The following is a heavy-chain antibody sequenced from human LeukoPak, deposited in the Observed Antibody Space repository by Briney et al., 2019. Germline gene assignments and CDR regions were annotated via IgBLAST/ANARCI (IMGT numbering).Heavy chain of an antibody. CDR2: IFFKGNS. D-gene: IGHD6-25*01. CDR3: ARKAANSGAFDV. J-gene: IGHJ3*01. V-gene: IGHV4-4*09. Sequence: SETLSLTCTVSGGSISPYYWSWIRQPPGKGLEWIGYIFFKGNSDCNPSLSSRVTISADTSKNQFSLKARSVSAADTAVYYCARKAANSGAFDVWDLGTMVTVSS. CDR1: GGSISPYY.